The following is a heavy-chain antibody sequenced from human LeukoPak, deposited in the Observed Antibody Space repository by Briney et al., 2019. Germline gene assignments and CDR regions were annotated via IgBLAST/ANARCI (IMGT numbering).Heavy chain of an antibody. D-gene: IGHD3-22*01. Sequence: PSETLSLTCVVTGNSINSDYYWAWIRQSPGKGLQWIGSIYHTGSTYYTPSLKSRVAISVDTSKNRFSLKLSSVTAADTAVYYCAGQYDSNGYYFYWGQGTLVTVSS. CDR1: GNSINSDYY. J-gene: IGHJ4*02. V-gene: IGHV4-38-2*01. CDR3: AGQYDSNGYYFY. CDR2: IYHTGST.